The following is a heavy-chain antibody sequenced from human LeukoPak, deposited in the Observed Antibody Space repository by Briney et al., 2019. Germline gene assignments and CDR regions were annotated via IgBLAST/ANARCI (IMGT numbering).Heavy chain of an antibody. CDR1: GFTFSSYA. CDR3: ARQIIVGAAKTFDY. J-gene: IGHJ4*02. V-gene: IGHV3-30*04. CDR2: ISYDGSNK. D-gene: IGHD1-26*01. Sequence: GGSLRLSCAASGFTFSSYAMRWVRQAPGKGLEWVAVISYDGSNKYYAGSVKGRFTISRDNSKNTLYLQMNSLRAEDTAVYYCARQIIVGAAKTFDYWGQGTLVTVSS.